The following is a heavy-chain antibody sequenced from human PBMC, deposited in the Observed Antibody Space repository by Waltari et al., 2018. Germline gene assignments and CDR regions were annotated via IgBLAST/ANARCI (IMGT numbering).Heavy chain of an antibody. J-gene: IGHJ4*02. CDR2: ISPNSIST. D-gene: IGHD3-16*01. Sequence: EVQLLEAGGGLVLPGGSLRLSCTASGLYFSNYGMTRVRQAPGKGLEWVSSISPNSISTYYADSVKGRFTISRDNSKSTVILQLSSLRVEDTAIYYCAKGQGGRRWYFDYWGQGSQVTVSS. CDR1: GLYFSNYG. CDR3: AKGQGGRRWYFDY. V-gene: IGHV3-23*01.